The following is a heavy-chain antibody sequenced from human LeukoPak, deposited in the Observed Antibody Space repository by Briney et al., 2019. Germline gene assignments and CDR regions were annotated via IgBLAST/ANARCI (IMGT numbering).Heavy chain of an antibody. V-gene: IGHV1-69*13. J-gene: IGHJ6*02. CDR2: IVPIFGSA. Sequence: ASVKVSCKASGGTFSSYAISWVRQAPGQGLEWMGGIVPIFGSANYAQKFQGRVTITADESTSTAYMELSSLRSEDTAVYYCARGPVTIFGVVTLTRFYGMDVWGQGTTVTVSS. CDR3: ARGPVTIFGVVTLTRFYGMDV. D-gene: IGHD3-3*01. CDR1: GGTFSSYA.